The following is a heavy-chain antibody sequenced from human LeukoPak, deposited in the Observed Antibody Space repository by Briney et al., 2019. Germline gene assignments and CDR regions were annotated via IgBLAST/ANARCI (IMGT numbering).Heavy chain of an antibody. Sequence: GGSLRLSCAASGFTFSSYGMHWVRQAPGKGLEWVAFIRYDGSNKYYADSVKGRFTVSRDDSKNTLYLQMNSLRAEDTAVYYRAKDPYYYDSSGYYIDYWGQGTLVTVSS. CDR2: IRYDGSNK. CDR3: AKDPYYYDSSGYYIDY. V-gene: IGHV3-30*02. CDR1: GFTFSSYG. J-gene: IGHJ4*02. D-gene: IGHD3-22*01.